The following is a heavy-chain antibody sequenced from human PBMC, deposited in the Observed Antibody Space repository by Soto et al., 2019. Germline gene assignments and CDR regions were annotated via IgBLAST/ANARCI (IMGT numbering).Heavy chain of an antibody. D-gene: IGHD1-20*01. CDR1: GFTFSTHA. V-gene: IGHV3-30-3*01. J-gene: IGHJ4*02. CDR3: ARDQTGITTTGGGRIDH. Sequence: QVQLVESGGGVVQPGRSLRLSCAASGFTFSTHAMHWVRQAPGKGLECVAIVSFDGSNKYYAVSVNGRFTIPRDNSKNTLYLQMSGLTPEDTAVYYCARDQTGITTTGGGRIDHWGQGTLVTVSS. CDR2: VSFDGSNK.